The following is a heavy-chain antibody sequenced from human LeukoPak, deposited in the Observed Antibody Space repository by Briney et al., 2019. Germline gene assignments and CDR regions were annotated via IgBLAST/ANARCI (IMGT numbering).Heavy chain of an antibody. CDR1: GGSISSYY. CDR3: ARVVAVISYYYMDV. D-gene: IGHD3-22*01. Sequence: PSETLFLTCTVSGGSISSYYWSWIRQPPGKGLEWIGYIYYSGSTNYNPSLKSRVTISVDTSKNQFSLKLSSVTAADTAVYYCARVVAVISYYYMDVWGKGTTVTVSS. V-gene: IGHV4-59*12. J-gene: IGHJ6*03. CDR2: IYYSGST.